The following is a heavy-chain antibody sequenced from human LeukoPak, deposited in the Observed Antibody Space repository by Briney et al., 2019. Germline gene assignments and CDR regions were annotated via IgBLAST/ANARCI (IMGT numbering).Heavy chain of an antibody. CDR3: ASQRGMDV. Sequence: GGSLGLSCAASGLSLSSYEMNWVRQAPGKGLEWVSSIGSSSSSRMYYADSVKGRFTISRDNAKNSLDLQMNSLRAEDTAVYYCASQRGMDVWGQGTTVAVSS. J-gene: IGHJ6*02. CDR1: GLSLSSYE. V-gene: IGHV3-21*01. CDR2: IGSSSSSRM.